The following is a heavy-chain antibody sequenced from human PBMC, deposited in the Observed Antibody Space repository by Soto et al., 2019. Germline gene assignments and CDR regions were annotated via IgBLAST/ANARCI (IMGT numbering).Heavy chain of an antibody. Sequence: SETLSLTCTVSGGSISSRNYYWGWIRQPPGKGLEWIGSIYYSGSTYYKPSLKSRVTISVDTSKNKFSLKLSSVTAADTAFYYCARWIWGAARPLSDAFDIWGQGTMVTVSS. CDR1: GGSISSRNYY. CDR2: IYYSGST. J-gene: IGHJ3*02. D-gene: IGHD6-6*01. V-gene: IGHV4-39*01. CDR3: ARWIWGAARPLSDAFDI.